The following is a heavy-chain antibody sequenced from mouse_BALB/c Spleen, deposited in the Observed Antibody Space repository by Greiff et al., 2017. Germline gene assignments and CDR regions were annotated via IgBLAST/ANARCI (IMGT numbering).Heavy chain of an antibody. Sequence: VMLVESGPGLVQPSQSLSITCTVSGFSLTSYCVHWVRQSPGKGLEWMGVIWSGGSTDYNADFISRLSISKDNSKSQVFFKMNSLPANDTAIYYCARRGITTATPFDVWGAGTTVTVSS. CDR1: GFSLTSYC. D-gene: IGHD1-2*01. CDR2: IWSGGST. CDR3: ARRGITTATPFDV. J-gene: IGHJ1*01. V-gene: IGHV2-2*02.